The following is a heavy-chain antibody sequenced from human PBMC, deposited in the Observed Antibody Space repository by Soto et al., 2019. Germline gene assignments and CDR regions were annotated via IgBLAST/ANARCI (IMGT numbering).Heavy chain of an antibody. CDR1: GFTVSSNY. CDR2: IYSGGST. J-gene: IGHJ4*02. V-gene: IGHV3-66*01. CDR3: AREAYGSGSYYNGPFDY. Sequence: PGGSLRLSCAASGFTVSSNYMSWVRQAPGKGLEWVSVIYSGGSTYYADSVKGRFTISRDNSKNTLYLQMNSLRAEDTAVYYCAREAYGSGSYYNGPFDYWGQGTLVTVSS. D-gene: IGHD3-10*01.